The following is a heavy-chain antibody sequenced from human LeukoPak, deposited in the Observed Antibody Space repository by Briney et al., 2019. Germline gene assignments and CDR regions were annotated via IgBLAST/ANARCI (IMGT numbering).Heavy chain of an antibody. CDR1: RGTFSSYA. Sequence: SVKVSCKASRGTFSSYAINWVRQAPGQGLEWMGRIIPPLIITNYAQKFQARVTITADESTYTAYMELSSLRPDDTAIYYCARGAYDSLSGAFFDPWRQGTLVTVSS. J-gene: IGHJ5*02. D-gene: IGHD3-3*01. CDR2: IIPPLIIT. V-gene: IGHV1-69*04. CDR3: ARGAYDSLSGAFFDP.